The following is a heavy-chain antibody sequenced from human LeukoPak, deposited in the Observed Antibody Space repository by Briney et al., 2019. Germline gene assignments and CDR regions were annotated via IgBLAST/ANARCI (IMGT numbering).Heavy chain of an antibody. CDR1: GFTLSSYG. J-gene: IGHJ6*02. D-gene: IGHD3-10*01. Sequence: PGGSLRLSCAASGFTLSSYGMHWVRQAPGKGLEWVSAISGSGGSTYYADSVKGRFTISRDNSKNTLYLQMNSLRAEDTAVYYCAKWAMVRGASDYYYGMDVWGQGTTVTVSS. CDR3: AKWAMVRGASDYYYGMDV. CDR2: ISGSGGST. V-gene: IGHV3-23*01.